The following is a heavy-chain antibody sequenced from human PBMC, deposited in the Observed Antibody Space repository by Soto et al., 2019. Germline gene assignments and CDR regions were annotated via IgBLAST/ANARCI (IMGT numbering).Heavy chain of an antibody. D-gene: IGHD3-22*01. CDR2: IYHSGST. V-gene: IGHV4-30-2*01. Sequence: SETLSLTCAVSGGSISSGGYSWSWIRQPPGKGLEWIGYIYHSGSTYYNPSLKSRVTISVDRSKNQFSLKLSSVTAADTAVYYCATTYYYDSSGYSNWGQGTLVTVSS. J-gene: IGHJ4*02. CDR1: GGSISSGGYS. CDR3: ATTYYYDSSGYSN.